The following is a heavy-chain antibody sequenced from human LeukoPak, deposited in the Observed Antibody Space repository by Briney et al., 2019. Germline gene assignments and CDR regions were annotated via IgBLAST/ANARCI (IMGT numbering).Heavy chain of an antibody. J-gene: IGHJ4*02. V-gene: IGHV3-64*01. CDR2: ISTDGGGT. Sequence: PGWSLRLSCAASGFTSTTYAMHWVRQAPGRGLEYVSAISTDGGGTYYANSVKGRFTISRDNSKNTLYLQMGSLRVEDMAVYYCARYSSGSCYDYWGQGTLVTVSS. CDR3: ARYSSGSCYDY. CDR1: GFTSTTYA. D-gene: IGHD6-13*01.